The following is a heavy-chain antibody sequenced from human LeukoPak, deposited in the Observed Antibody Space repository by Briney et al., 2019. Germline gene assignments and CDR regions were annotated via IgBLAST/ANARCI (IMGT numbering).Heavy chain of an antibody. CDR3: AREFRPDSSGYYIDY. D-gene: IGHD3-22*01. CDR1: GGSFSGYY. V-gene: IGHV4-34*01. Sequence: SETLSLTCAVYGGSFSGYYWSWIRQPPGKGLEWIGEINHNGSTNYNPSLKSRVTISVDTSKNQFSLKLSSVTAADTAVYYCAREFRPDSSGYYIDYWGQGTLVTVSS. CDR2: INHNGST. J-gene: IGHJ4*02.